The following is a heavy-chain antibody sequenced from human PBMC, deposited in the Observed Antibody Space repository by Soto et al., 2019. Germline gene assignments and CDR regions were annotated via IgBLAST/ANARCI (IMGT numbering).Heavy chain of an antibody. CDR1: GFTFSSYA. CDR2: ISYDGSNK. J-gene: IGHJ6*02. V-gene: IGHV3-30-3*01. CDR3: ARVSETYYDFWSGYSRRYGMDV. D-gene: IGHD3-3*01. Sequence: QVQLVESGGGVVQPGRSLRLSCAASGFTFSSYAMHWVRQAPGKGLEWVAVISYDGSNKYYADSVKGRFTISRDNSKNTLYLQINSLRAEDTAVYYCARVSETYYDFWSGYSRRYGMDVWGQGTTVTVSS.